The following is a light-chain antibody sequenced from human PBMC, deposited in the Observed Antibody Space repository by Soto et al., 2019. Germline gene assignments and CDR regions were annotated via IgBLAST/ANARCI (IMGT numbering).Light chain of an antibody. CDR2: EVN. Sequence: QSALTQPPSASGSPGRSVTISCTGTSSDIGGYNYVSWYQQHPGKAPKLMIYEVNKRPSGVPDRFSGSKPGNTASLTVSGLQAEDEADYYCASHAGRKNIIFGGGTQLPVL. V-gene: IGLV2-8*01. J-gene: IGLJ2*01. CDR3: ASHAGRKNII. CDR1: SSDIGGYNY.